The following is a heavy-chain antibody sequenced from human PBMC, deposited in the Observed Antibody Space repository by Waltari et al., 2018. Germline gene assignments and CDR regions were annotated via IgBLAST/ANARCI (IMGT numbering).Heavy chain of an antibody. CDR3: ASMGATINYFDY. J-gene: IGHJ4*02. Sequence: EVQLVESGGGLVQPGGSLRLSCAASGFTFRSYWMHWVRQAPGKGLVWVSRINSDGSSTSYADSVKGRFTISRDNAKNTLYLQMNSLRAEDTAVYYCASMGATINYFDYWGQGTLVTVSS. CDR1: GFTFRSYW. V-gene: IGHV3-74*01. CDR2: INSDGSST. D-gene: IGHD1-26*01.